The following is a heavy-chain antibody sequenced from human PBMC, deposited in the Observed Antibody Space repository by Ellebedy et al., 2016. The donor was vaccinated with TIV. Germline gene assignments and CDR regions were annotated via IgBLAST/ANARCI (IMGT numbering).Heavy chain of an antibody. J-gene: IGHJ6*02. V-gene: IGHV3-23*01. CDR3: SRDLDV. Sequence: GESLKISCAASGFTLTNYGMRWVRQTPKKGLEWISHISSGGEVIYYADAVKGRFTITRDNSKNTVYLQMNSLRPEDTAVYYCSRDLDVWGQGTTVTVS. CDR2: ISSGGEVI. CDR1: GFTLTNYG.